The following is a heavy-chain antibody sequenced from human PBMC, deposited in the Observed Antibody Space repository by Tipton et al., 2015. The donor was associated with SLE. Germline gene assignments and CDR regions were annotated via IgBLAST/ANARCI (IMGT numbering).Heavy chain of an antibody. J-gene: IGHJ6*03. CDR1: GGSISSYY. CDR2: IYYSGST. D-gene: IGHD2-8*01. CDR3: ARVLGSRYCTNGVCTSPYYFYYYMDV. Sequence: TLSLTCTVSGGSISSYYWSWIRQPPGKGLEWIGFIYYSGSTNYNPSLKSRVTISVDTSKSQFSLKLSSVTAADTALYYCARVLGSRYCTNGVCTSPYYFYYYMDVWGRGTSVTVSS. V-gene: IGHV4-59*01.